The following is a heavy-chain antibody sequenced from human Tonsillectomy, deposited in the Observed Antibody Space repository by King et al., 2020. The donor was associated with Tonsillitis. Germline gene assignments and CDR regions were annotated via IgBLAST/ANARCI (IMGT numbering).Heavy chain of an antibody. V-gene: IGHV1-2*02. Sequence: QLVQSGAEVKKPGASVKVSCKASGYTFTGYYMHWVRQAPGQGLEWMGWINPNSGGTKYAQKFQGRVTMTRDTSISTAYMGLSRLRSDDTAVYYCAREGRGYSGYDLGGDAFDIWGQGTMVTVSS. D-gene: IGHD5-12*01. CDR1: GYTFTGYY. J-gene: IGHJ3*02. CDR3: AREGRGYSGYDLGGDAFDI. CDR2: INPNSGGT.